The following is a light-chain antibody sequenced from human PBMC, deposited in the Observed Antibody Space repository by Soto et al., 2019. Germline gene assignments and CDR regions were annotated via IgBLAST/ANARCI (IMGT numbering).Light chain of an antibody. CDR3: QKYGGTHT. J-gene: IGKJ2*01. CDR1: QTVHSDY. Sequence: EIVLTQSPDTLSLSPGERATLSCRATQTVHSDYLAWYQQKVGQAPRLLIYGTSSRDTGIPDRFRGSGTGTHYTLTISRMEPEDFAVYYCQKYGGTHTFGQGTRPQIK. V-gene: IGKV3-20*01. CDR2: GTS.